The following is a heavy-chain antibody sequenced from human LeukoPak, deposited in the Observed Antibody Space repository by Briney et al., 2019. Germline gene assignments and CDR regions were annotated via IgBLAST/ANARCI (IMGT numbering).Heavy chain of an antibody. CDR3: AKDANYYDSSGYLIPFDY. J-gene: IGHJ4*02. V-gene: IGHV3-33*06. D-gene: IGHD3-22*01. Sequence: YYADSVKGRFSVSRDNSKNILYLQMDSLRAYDSALYYCAKDANYYDSSGYLIPFDYWGQGTLVTVSS.